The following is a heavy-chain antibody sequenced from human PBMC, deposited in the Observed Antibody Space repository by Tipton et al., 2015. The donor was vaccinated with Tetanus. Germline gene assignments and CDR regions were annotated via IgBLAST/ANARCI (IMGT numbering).Heavy chain of an antibody. J-gene: IGHJ5*02. CDR1: GGSISSGDYY. CDR3: ARVFEGVGWFAP. V-gene: IGHV4-30-4*01. CDR2: IYYSGST. Sequence: TLSLTCTVSGGSISSGDYYWSWIRQPPGKGLEWIGYIYYSGSTYYNPSLKSRVTISVDTSKNQFSLKLSSVTAADAAVYYCARVFEGVGWFAPWGQGTLVTVSS. D-gene: IGHD1-26*01.